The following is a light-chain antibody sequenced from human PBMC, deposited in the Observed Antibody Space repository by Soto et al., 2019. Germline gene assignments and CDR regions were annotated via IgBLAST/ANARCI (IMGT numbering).Light chain of an antibody. V-gene: IGKV3-15*01. J-gene: IGKJ1*01. CDR2: AAS. Sequence: EIVLTQSPCTLSVSPGERATLSCRASQSVSINLAWYQQKPGQAPRLLIYAASTRATGIPVRFSGSGSETEFTLTIRSLQSEDSALYYCHQYNNWPRTFGQGTKVDI. CDR3: HQYNNWPRT. CDR1: QSVSIN.